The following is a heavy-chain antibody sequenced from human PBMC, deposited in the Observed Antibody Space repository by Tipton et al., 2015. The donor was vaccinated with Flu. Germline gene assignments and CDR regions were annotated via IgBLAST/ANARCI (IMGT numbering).Heavy chain of an antibody. CDR3: ARSYDFWSLHDY. CDR1: GGTFSSYA. Sequence: QSGAEVKKPGSSVKVSCKASGGTFSSYAISWVRQVPGQGLEWMGGIIPIFGTANYAQKFQGRVTITADESTSTAYMELSSLRSEDTAVYYCARSYDFWSLHDYWGQGTLATVSS. D-gene: IGHD3-3*01. V-gene: IGHV1-69*01. J-gene: IGHJ4*02. CDR2: IIPIFGTA.